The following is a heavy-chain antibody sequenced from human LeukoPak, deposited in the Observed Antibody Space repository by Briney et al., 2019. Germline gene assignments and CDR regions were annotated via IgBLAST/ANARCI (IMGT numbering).Heavy chain of an antibody. CDR2: ISSRSNYI. J-gene: IGHJ4*02. CDR3: AREHSSSWYQFDY. D-gene: IGHD6-13*01. Sequence: GGSLRLSCAASGFTFSSYSMNWVRQAPGKGLEWVSSISSRSNYIYYADSVKGRFTISRDNAKNSLYLQMNSLRAEDTAVYYCAREHSSSWYQFDYWGQGTLVTVSS. V-gene: IGHV3-21*01. CDR1: GFTFSSYS.